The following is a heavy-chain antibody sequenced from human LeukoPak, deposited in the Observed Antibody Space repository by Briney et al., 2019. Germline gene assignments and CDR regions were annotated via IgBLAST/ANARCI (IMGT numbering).Heavy chain of an antibody. D-gene: IGHD3-9*01. CDR2: MNPNSGNT. V-gene: IGHV1-8*01. CDR3: ARVVWRYFDSTPDAFDI. Sequence: ASVKVSCKASGYTFTSYDINWVRQATGQGLEWMGWMNPNSGNTGYAQKLQGRVTMTTDTSTSTAYMELRSLRSDDTAVYYCARVVWRYFDSTPDAFDIWGQGTMVTVSS. J-gene: IGHJ3*02. CDR1: GYTFTSYD.